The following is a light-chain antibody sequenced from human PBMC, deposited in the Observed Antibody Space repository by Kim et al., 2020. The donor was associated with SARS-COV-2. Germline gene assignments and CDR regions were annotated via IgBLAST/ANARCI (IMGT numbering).Light chain of an antibody. CDR2: QDS. CDR3: QAWDSSTVV. CDR1: KLGDKY. Sequence: SYELTQPPSVSVSPGQTASITCSGDKLGDKYACWYQQKPGQSPVLVIYQDSKRPSGIPERFSGSNSGNTATLTISGTQAMDEADYFCQAWDSSTVVFGGGTQPTV. J-gene: IGLJ2*01. V-gene: IGLV3-1*01.